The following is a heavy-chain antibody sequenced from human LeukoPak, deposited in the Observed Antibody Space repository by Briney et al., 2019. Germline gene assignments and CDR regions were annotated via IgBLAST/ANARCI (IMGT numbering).Heavy chain of an antibody. D-gene: IGHD6-19*01. V-gene: IGHV3-23*01. J-gene: IGHJ4*02. CDR3: AKARYSSGWDYFDY. CDR2: ITGTGGST. Sequence: TGGSLRLSCAASGFTFSSYSMNWVRQAPGKGLEWVSTITGTGGSTYYADSVKGRFTISRDNSKNTLYLQMNSLRVEDTAAYYCAKARYSSGWDYFDYWGQGTLVTISS. CDR1: GFTFSSYS.